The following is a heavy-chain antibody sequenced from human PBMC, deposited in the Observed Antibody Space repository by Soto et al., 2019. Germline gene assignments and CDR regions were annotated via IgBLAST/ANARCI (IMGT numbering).Heavy chain of an antibody. D-gene: IGHD2-2*02. V-gene: IGHV3-7*03. J-gene: IGHJ4*02. Sequence: EVQLVESGGGLVQPGGSLRLSCAASGFTLSNYWMSWVRQAPGKGLEWVANINQDGSQKFYLDSVEGRFTISRDNARNSLYLQMNSLRAEDTAIYYCARIYCSSSSCYIDFWGQGILVNVSS. CDR3: ARIYCSSSSCYIDF. CDR2: INQDGSQK. CDR1: GFTLSNYW.